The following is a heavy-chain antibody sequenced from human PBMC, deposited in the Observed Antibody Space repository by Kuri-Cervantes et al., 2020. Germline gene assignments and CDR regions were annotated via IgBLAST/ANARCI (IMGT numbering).Heavy chain of an antibody. J-gene: IGHJ4*02. CDR1: GFTFSSYG. Sequence: GGSLRLSCAASGFTFSSYGMHWVRQAPGKGLEWVAVIWYDGSNNYYADSVKGRFTISRDNSKNTLYLQMNSLRAEDTAVYYCAKDVGLHCSGGGCYSSYFDYWGQGTLVTVSS. V-gene: IGHV3-33*06. D-gene: IGHD2-15*01. CDR3: AKDVGLHCSGGGCYSSYFDY. CDR2: IWYDGSNN.